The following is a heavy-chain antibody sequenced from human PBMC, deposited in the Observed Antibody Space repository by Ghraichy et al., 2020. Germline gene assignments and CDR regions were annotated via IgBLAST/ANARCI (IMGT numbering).Heavy chain of an antibody. V-gene: IGHV3-48*01. Sequence: GGSLRLSCEGSGFSFSYYSMIWVRLTPRKALEWVSYITGSSITIFYTDSVKGRFTISRDNAKNSLYLQMNSLRAEDTAVYYCARLPLPRRAAVGDWYFDLWGRGTLVTVSS. CDR2: ITGSSITI. J-gene: IGHJ2*01. CDR1: GFSFSYYS. CDR3: ARLPLPRRAAVGDWYFDL. D-gene: IGHD6-13*01.